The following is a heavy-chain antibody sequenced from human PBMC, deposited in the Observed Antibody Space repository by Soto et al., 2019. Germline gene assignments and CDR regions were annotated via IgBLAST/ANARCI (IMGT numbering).Heavy chain of an antibody. V-gene: IGHV3-73*01. CDR3: ILGFDP. J-gene: IGHJ5*02. CDR2: IRSKANSYAT. D-gene: IGHD2-15*01. CDR1: GFTFSGSA. Sequence: GGSLSLSCAASGFTFSGSAMHWVRQASGKGLEWVGRIRSKANSYATAYAASVKGRFTISRDDSKNTAYLQMNSLKTEDTAVYYCILGFDPWGQGTLVTVSS.